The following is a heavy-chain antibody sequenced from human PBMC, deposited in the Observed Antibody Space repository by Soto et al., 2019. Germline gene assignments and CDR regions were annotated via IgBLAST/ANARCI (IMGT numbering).Heavy chain of an antibody. CDR2: IYYSGTT. CDR3: ARRYGGAFDI. Sequence: SETLSLTCTVSSDSISSYYWSWIRQPPGKGLEWIGYIYYSGTTNYNPSLKSRVTISVDTSKNQFSLKLSSVTAADTAVYYCARRYGGAFDIWGQGTMVTVSS. V-gene: IGHV4-59*08. D-gene: IGHD4-17*01. CDR1: SDSISSYY. J-gene: IGHJ3*02.